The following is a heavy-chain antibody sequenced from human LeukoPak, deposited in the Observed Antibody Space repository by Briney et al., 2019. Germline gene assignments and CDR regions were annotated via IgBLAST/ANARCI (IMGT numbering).Heavy chain of an antibody. CDR3: ASRQYGSGVLGY. V-gene: IGHV3-33*01. J-gene: IGHJ4*02. D-gene: IGHD3-10*01. CDR1: GFTFSSYG. CDR2: IWYDGSNK. Sequence: GGSLRLSCAASGFTFSSYGMHWVRQAPGKGLEWVAVIWYDGSNKYYADSVKGRFTISRDNSKSTLYLQMNSLRAEDTAVYYCASRQYGSGVLGYWGQGTLVTVSS.